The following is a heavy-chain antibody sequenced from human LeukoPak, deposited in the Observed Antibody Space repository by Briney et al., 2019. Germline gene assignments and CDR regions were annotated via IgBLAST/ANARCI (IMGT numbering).Heavy chain of an antibody. D-gene: IGHD2-2*02. CDR1: GFTFDDYA. CDR2: ISWNSGSI. Sequence: GGSLRLSCAASGFTFDDYAMHWVRQAPGKGLEWVSGISWNSGSIGYADSVKGRFTISRDSSKNTLYLQMNSLRAEDTAVYYCARAQGYCSSTSCYTANYFDYWGQGTLVTVSS. CDR3: ARAQGYCSSTSCYTANYFDY. J-gene: IGHJ4*02. V-gene: IGHV3-9*01.